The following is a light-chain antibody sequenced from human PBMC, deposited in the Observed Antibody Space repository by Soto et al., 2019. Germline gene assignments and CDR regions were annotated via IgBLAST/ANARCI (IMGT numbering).Light chain of an antibody. J-gene: IGLJ2*01. V-gene: IGLV2-8*01. CDR1: SSDIGGYNY. CDR3: SSYAGSNNFVV. CDR2: EVS. Sequence: QSALTQPPSASGSPGQSVTISCTGTSSDIGGYNYVSWYQQHPGTAPKLMIYEVSQRPSGVPDRFSGSKSGNTASLTVSGLQAEDEADYYCSSYAGSNNFVVFGGVTKLTVL.